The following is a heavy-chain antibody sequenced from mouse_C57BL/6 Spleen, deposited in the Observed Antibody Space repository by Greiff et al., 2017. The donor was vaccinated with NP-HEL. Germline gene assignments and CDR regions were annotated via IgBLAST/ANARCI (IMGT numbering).Heavy chain of an antibody. CDR3: ARMGGSSYRGYFDV. CDR1: DSEVFPIAY. J-gene: IGHJ1*03. Sequence: VQLVESGSELRSPGSSVKLSCKDFDSEVFPIAYMSWVRQKPGHGCEWIGGILPSIGRTIYGEKFEDKATLDADTLSNTAYLELNSLTSEDSAIYYCARMGGSSYRGYFDVWGTGTTVTVSS. CDR2: ILPSIGRT. V-gene: IGHV15-2*01. D-gene: IGHD1-1*01.